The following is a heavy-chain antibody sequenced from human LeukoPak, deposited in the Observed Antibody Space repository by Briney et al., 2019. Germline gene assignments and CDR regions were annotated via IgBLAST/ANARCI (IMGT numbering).Heavy chain of an antibody. Sequence: SETLSLTCTVSGGSISSYYWSWIRQPPGKGLEWIGYIYYSGSTNYNPSLKSRVTISVDTSKNQFSLKLSSVTAADTAVYYCARQVSYVAVAGPRDDAFDIWGQGTMITVSS. J-gene: IGHJ3*02. CDR1: GGSISSYY. D-gene: IGHD6-19*01. V-gene: IGHV4-59*01. CDR3: ARQVSYVAVAGPRDDAFDI. CDR2: IYYSGST.